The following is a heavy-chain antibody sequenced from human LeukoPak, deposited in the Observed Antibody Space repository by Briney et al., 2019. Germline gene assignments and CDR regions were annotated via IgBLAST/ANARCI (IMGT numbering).Heavy chain of an antibody. J-gene: IGHJ4*02. CDR1: GFTFSNYG. CDR2: ISSSGSAK. D-gene: IGHD2-2*03. V-gene: IGHV3-48*02. CDR3: ASGSGH. Sequence: GGSLRLFCAASGFTFSNYGLNWVRQAPGKGLEWVSHISSSGSAKYYADSVKGRFTISRDNAKNSLYLQMNSLRDEDTAVFYCASGSGHWGQGTLVTVSS.